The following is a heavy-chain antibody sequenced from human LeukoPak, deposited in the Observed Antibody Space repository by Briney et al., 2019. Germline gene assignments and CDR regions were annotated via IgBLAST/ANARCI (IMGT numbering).Heavy chain of an antibody. Sequence: SETLSLTCAVYGGSFSGYYWSWIRQPPGKGLEWIGEINHSGSTNYNPSLKSRVTISVDTSKNQFSLKLSSVTAADTAVYYCARRGQRWLQLRKFDYWGQGTLVTVSS. V-gene: IGHV4-34*01. J-gene: IGHJ4*02. CDR1: GGSFSGYY. D-gene: IGHD5-24*01. CDR3: ARRGQRWLQLRKFDY. CDR2: INHSGST.